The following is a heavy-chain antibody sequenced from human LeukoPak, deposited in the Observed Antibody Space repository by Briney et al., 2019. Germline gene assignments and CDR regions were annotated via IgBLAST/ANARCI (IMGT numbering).Heavy chain of an antibody. CDR2: IYYSGST. Sequence: SETLSLTCTVSGGSVSSGSYYWSWIRQHPGKGLEWIAYIYYSGSTNYNPSLESRVTISVDTSKNQFSLKLSSVTAADTAVYYCAREVAATTPYYFDYWGQGTLVIVSS. V-gene: IGHV4-61*01. D-gene: IGHD2-15*01. CDR3: AREVAATTPYYFDY. CDR1: GGSVSSGSYY. J-gene: IGHJ4*02.